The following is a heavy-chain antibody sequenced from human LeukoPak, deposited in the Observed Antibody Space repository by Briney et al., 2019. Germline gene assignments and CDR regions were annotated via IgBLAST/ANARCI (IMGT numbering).Heavy chain of an antibody. D-gene: IGHD3-22*01. CDR2: IYYSGST. CDR1: GGPISSYY. V-gene: IGHV4-59*01. J-gene: IGHJ1*01. Sequence: SETLSLTCTVSGGPISSYYWSWIRQPPGKGLEWIGYIYYSGSTNYNPSLKSRVTISVDTSKNQFSLKLSSVTAADTAVYYCARGSLDYDSSGYYSPEEYFQHWGQGTLVTVSS. CDR3: ARGSLDYDSSGYYSPEEYFQH.